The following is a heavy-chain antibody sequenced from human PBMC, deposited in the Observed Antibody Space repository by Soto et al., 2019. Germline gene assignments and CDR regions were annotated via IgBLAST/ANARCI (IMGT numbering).Heavy chain of an antibody. CDR1: GFTFSTYT. CDR3: ARDPCDKSGYYCEKFEP. J-gene: IGHJ5*02. CDR2: TSYDGSSE. V-gene: IGHV3-30-3*01. Sequence: GGSLRLSCAASGFTFSTYTMHWVRQAPGKGLEWVELTSYDGSSEYYSDSVKGRFTISRDNSKNTLYLQMNSLRPEDTAVYYCARDPCDKSGYYCEKFEPWGQGTLVTVSS. D-gene: IGHD3-22*01.